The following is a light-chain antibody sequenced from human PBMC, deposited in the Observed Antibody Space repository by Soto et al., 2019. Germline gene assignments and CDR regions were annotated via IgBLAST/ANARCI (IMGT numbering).Light chain of an antibody. V-gene: IGKV3-20*01. J-gene: IGKJ1*01. CDR2: GAS. CDR1: QNVGGTY. Sequence: DIVLTQSPGTLSLSPGERAALSCRASQNVGGTYLAWYQQKPGQAPRLLIYGASSRATGIPDRFSGSGSGIDFTLTISRLEPEDFAVYFCQQYGTSPTFGQGTKVESK. CDR3: QQYGTSPT.